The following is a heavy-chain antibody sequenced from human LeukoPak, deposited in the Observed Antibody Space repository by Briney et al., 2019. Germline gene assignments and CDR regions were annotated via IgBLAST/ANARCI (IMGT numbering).Heavy chain of an antibody. CDR3: APTYYYDSSAYLGGA. Sequence: SETLSLTCTVSGGSISSYYWGWIRQPPGKGLEWVGSIYYRGRTYYNPSLKSRVTISVDTSKNQFSLKLSSVTAADTAVYYCAPTYYYDSSAYLGGAWGQGTLVTVSS. D-gene: IGHD3-22*01. J-gene: IGHJ4*02. CDR2: IYYRGRT. V-gene: IGHV4-39*01. CDR1: GGSISSYY.